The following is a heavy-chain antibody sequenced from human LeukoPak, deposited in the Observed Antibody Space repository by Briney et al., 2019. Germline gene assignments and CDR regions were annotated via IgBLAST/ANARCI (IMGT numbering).Heavy chain of an antibody. CDR1: GGSISSYY. CDR3: AREREGIVVPAAPTYFDY. V-gene: IGHV4-4*07. D-gene: IGHD2-2*01. CDR2: IYTSGST. J-gene: IGHJ4*02. Sequence: SETLSLTCTVSGGSISSYYWSWIRQPAGKGLEWIGRIYTSGSTNYNPSLKSRVTMSVDTSKDQFSLKLSSVTAADTAVYYCAREREGIVVPAAPTYFDYWGQGTLVTVSS.